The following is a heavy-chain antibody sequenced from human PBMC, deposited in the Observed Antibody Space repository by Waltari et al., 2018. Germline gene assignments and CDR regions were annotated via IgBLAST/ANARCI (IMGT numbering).Heavy chain of an antibody. CDR1: GYTFINYE. D-gene: IGHD3-3*01. V-gene: IGHV1-8*02. CDR3: ARGRDVFANFDYNWFDP. CDR2: VNPDSGAT. J-gene: IGHJ5*02. Sequence: QVQLVQSGAEVFKPGASVKVSCQASGYTFINYEINWVRQAAGQGFEWMGWVNPDSGATAYAQKFQGRITMTWDTSISTAYMELSNLRSDDTAVLYCARGRDVFANFDYNWFDPWGQGTLVTVSS.